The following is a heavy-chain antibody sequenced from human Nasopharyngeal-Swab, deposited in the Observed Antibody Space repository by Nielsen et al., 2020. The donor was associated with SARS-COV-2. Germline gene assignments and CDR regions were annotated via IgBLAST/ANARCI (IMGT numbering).Heavy chain of an antibody. J-gene: IGHJ4*02. CDR2: IDPSDSYT. CDR3: ARGLGTAVTTAY. V-gene: IGHV5-10-1*01. D-gene: IGHD4-17*01. Sequence: GESLKISCKGSGYSFTSYWNSWVRQMPGKGLEWMGRIDPSDSYTNYSPSFQGHVTISADKSISTAYLQWSSLKASDTAMYYCARGLGTAVTTAYWGQGTLVTVSS. CDR1: GYSFTSYW.